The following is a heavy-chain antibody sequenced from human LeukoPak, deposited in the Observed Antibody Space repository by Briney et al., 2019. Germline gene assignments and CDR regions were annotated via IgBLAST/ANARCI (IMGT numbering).Heavy chain of an antibody. V-gene: IGHV4-59*01. J-gene: IGHJ4*02. D-gene: IGHD3-3*01. Sequence: SETLSLTCTVSGGSIIGYYWNWIRQPPGKGLDWIGYIYHSGSTNYNPSLKSRVTISVDTSKTQISLKLRAVTAADTAVYYCARSRVRSVYWGYFDYWGQGTLVTVSS. CDR1: GGSIIGYY. CDR3: ARSRVRSVYWGYFDY. CDR2: IYHSGST.